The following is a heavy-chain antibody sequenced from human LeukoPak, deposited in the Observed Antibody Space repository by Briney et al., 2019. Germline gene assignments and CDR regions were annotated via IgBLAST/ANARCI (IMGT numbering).Heavy chain of an antibody. CDR1: GYSISSGYY. CDR3: ARVDEDYYMDV. CDR2: IYHSGIT. V-gene: IGHV4-38-2*02. Sequence: SETLSLTCTDSGYSISSGYYWGWIRQPPGKGLEWLGSIYHSGITYYNPSLNSRLTISVDTSKNQFSLNLSSVTAADTAVYYCARVDEDYYMDVWGKGTTVTVSS. J-gene: IGHJ6*03.